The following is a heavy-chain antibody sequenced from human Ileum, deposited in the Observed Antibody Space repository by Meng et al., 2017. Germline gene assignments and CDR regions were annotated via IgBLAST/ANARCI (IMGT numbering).Heavy chain of an antibody. CDR3: ARHGGYSQDF. D-gene: IGHD4-23*01. Sequence: VQLQWSGQGLVRPSGTLPLTCAVSSGSISSNTYWSWVRQPPGKGLEWIGQISHSGSAYYNPSLKSRVTMSVDKSKSQFSLMLTSVTAADTAIYYCARHGGYSQDFWGQGTLVTVSS. V-gene: IGHV4-4*02. J-gene: IGHJ4*02. CDR1: SGSISSNTY. CDR2: ISHSGSA.